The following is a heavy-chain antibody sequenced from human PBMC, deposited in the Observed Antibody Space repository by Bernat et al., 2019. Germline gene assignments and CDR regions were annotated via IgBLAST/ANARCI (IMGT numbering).Heavy chain of an antibody. D-gene: IGHD3-10*01. CDR3: ARKRGFDY. CDR1: GGSFSGYY. CDR2: INHSGST. V-gene: IGHV4-34*01. Sequence: QVQLQQWGAGLLKPSETLSLTCAVYGGSFSGYYWSWIRQPPGKGLEWIGEINHSGSTNYNPSLKSRVTISVDTSKNQVSLKLSSVTAADTAVYYCARKRGFDYWGQGTLVTVSS. J-gene: IGHJ4*02.